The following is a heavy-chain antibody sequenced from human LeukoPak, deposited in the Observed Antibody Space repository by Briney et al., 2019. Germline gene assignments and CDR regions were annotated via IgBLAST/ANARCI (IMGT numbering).Heavy chain of an antibody. CDR3: ARDIIHDYGGNPSAFDI. V-gene: IGHV1-69*01. J-gene: IGHJ3*02. Sequence: SVKVSCKASGGTFSSYAISWVRQAPGQGLEWMGGIIPIFGTANYAQKFQGRVTITADESTSTAYMELSSLRSEDTAVYYCARDIIHDYGGNPSAFDIWGQGTMVTVSS. CDR1: GGTFSSYA. CDR2: IIPIFGTA. D-gene: IGHD4-23*01.